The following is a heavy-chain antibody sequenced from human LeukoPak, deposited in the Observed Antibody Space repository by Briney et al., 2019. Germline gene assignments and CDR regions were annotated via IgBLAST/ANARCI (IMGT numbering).Heavy chain of an antibody. CDR1: GYTFTSYG. CDR2: ISAYNGNT. V-gene: IGHV1-18*01. CDR3: ARDHRWYCSSTSCSSDY. J-gene: IGHJ4*02. D-gene: IGHD2-2*01. Sequence: ASVKVSCKASGYTFTSYGISWVRQAPGQGLEWMGWISAYNGNTNYAQKLQGRVTMTTDPSTSTAYMELRSLRSDDTAVYYCARDHRWYCSSTSCSSDYWGQGTLVTVSS.